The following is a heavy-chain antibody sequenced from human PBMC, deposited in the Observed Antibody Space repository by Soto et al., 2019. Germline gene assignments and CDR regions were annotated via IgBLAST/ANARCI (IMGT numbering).Heavy chain of an antibody. Sequence: GASVKVSFKASGGTFSSYAISWVRQAPGQGLEWMGGIIPILGTANYAQKFQGRVTITADESTSTAYMELSSLRSEDTAVYYCARVNHYDFWSRYTNWFDPWGQGTLVTVSS. CDR1: GGTFSSYA. V-gene: IGHV1-69*13. CDR2: IIPILGTA. J-gene: IGHJ5*02. D-gene: IGHD3-3*01. CDR3: ARVNHYDFWSRYTNWFDP.